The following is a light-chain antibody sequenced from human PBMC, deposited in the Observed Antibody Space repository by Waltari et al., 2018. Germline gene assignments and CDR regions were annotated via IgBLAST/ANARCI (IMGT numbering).Light chain of an antibody. CDR1: KLGDKY. CDR3: QTCDTNTAVA. J-gene: IGLJ2*01. Sequence: SYELTQPPSVSVSPGQTALITCSGTKLGDKYTSWYQQKAGQSPLLVISHDRKRPSWISERFAGCSSGNTATLVSGYTLAVGGADYYGQTCDTNTAVAFGGGTTLTVL. V-gene: IGLV3-1*01. CDR2: HDR.